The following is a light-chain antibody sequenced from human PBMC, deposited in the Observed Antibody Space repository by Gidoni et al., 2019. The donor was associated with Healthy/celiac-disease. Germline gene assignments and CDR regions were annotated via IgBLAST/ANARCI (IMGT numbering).Light chain of an antibody. Sequence: GSPGQSITISCTGTSSDVGSYNLVSWYQQHPGKAPKLMIYEGSKRPSGVSNRFAGSKSGNTASLTISGLQAEDEADYYCCSYAGSSTLVFGGGTKLTVL. CDR3: CSYAGSSTLV. CDR1: SSDVGSYNL. CDR2: EGS. J-gene: IGLJ3*02. V-gene: IGLV2-23*01.